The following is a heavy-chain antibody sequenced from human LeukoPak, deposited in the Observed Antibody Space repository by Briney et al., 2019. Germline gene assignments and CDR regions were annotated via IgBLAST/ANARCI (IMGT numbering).Heavy chain of an antibody. CDR1: GYTLTELS. Sequence: ASVKVSCKVSGYTLTELSMHWVRQAPGKGLEWMGGFDPEDGETIYAQKFRGRVTMTEDTSTDTAYMELSSLRSEDTAVYYCATSQYSGSYSFDYWGQGTLVTVSS. J-gene: IGHJ4*02. V-gene: IGHV1-24*01. CDR3: ATSQYSGSYSFDY. CDR2: FDPEDGET. D-gene: IGHD1-26*01.